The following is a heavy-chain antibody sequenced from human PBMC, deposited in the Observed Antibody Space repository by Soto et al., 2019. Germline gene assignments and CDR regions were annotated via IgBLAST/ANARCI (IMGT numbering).Heavy chain of an antibody. CDR3: ASSALGGTLAVAGTRYYYGMDV. V-gene: IGHV4-34*01. D-gene: IGHD6-19*01. J-gene: IGHJ6*02. CDR2: INHSGST. CDR1: GWWFSAYY. Sequence: PAETQSLTCAVYGWWFSAYYWSGIRQPPGKGLEWIGEINHSGSTNYNPSLKSRVTISVDTSKNQFSLKLSSVTAADTAVYYCASSALGGTLAVAGTRYYYGMDVWGQGTTVTVSS.